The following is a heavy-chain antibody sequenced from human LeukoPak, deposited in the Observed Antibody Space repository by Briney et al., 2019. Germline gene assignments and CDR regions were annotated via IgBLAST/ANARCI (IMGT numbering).Heavy chain of an antibody. J-gene: IGHJ4*02. D-gene: IGHD1-14*01. Sequence: ASVKVSCKASGSTFTGYYMHWVRQAPGQGLEWMGWINPNSGGTDYAQQLQGRVTMTRDSSISIVYMELSRLRYDDTAVYYCAKGHTIRSFDSWGQGTLVTVSS. V-gene: IGHV1-2*02. CDR3: AKGHTIRSFDS. CDR2: INPNSGGT. CDR1: GSTFTGYY.